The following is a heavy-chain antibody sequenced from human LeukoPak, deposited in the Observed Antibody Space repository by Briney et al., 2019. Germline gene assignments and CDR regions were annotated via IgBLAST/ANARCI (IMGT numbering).Heavy chain of an antibody. Sequence: GESLKISCKGSGYSFTTYWIGWVRQMPGKGLEWMGIIYPGDSDTRYNPSFQSQVTISADKSISTAYLQWSSLKASDTAMYYCARLTYSSSWPNFDYWGQGTLVTVSS. CDR2: IYPGDSDT. D-gene: IGHD6-13*01. CDR1: GYSFTTYW. CDR3: ARLTYSSSWPNFDY. V-gene: IGHV5-51*01. J-gene: IGHJ4*02.